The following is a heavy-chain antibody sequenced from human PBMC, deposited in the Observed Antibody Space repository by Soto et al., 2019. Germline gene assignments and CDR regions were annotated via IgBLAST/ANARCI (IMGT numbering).Heavy chain of an antibody. Sequence: VGSLRLSCAASGFTFSSYCMHWVRQAPGKGLVWASRINSDGSSTSYADSVKGRFTISRDNAKNTLYLQMNSLRAEDTAVYYCARDGGGFILRYFDWSSSTDAFDIWGQGTMVTVS. CDR3: ARDGGGFILRYFDWSSSTDAFDI. J-gene: IGHJ3*02. V-gene: IGHV3-74*01. D-gene: IGHD3-9*01. CDR1: GFTFSSYC. CDR2: INSDGSST.